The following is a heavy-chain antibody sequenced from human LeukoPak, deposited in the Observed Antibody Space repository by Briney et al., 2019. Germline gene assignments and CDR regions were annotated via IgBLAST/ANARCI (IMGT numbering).Heavy chain of an antibody. CDR1: GFTLDDYG. V-gene: IGHV3-20*04. CDR3: ARDRASGWYRRDYDY. D-gene: IGHD6-19*01. J-gene: IGHJ4*02. Sequence: GGSLRLSCAASGFTLDDYGMSWVRQAPAKGLEWVSGICWSGSSPAYADSVKGRFTISIDNAKNSLYLQLNSLRAEDTAFYYCARDRASGWYRRDYDYWGQGTLVTVSS. CDR2: ICWSGSSP.